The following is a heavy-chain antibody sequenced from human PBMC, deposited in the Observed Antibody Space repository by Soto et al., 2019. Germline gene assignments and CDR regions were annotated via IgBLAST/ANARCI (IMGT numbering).Heavy chain of an antibody. CDR1: GYTFTGYY. J-gene: IGHJ6*02. D-gene: IGHD2-15*01. CDR3: ARTCSGGSCYSPYGMDV. Sequence: QVQLVQSGAEVKKPGASVKVSCKASGYTFTGYYMHWVRQAPGQGLEWIGWINPNSGGTNYAQKFQGRVTMTRDTSISTAYMELSRLRSDDTAVYYCARTCSGGSCYSPYGMDVWGQGTTVTVSS. CDR2: INPNSGGT. V-gene: IGHV1-2*02.